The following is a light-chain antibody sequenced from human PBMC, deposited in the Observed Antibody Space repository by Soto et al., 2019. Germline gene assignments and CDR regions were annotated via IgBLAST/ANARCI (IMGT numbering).Light chain of an antibody. CDR1: QIITTW. CDR3: QQYNSYSPWT. V-gene: IGKV1-5*01. Sequence: DIQMTQSPSTLSASVGDRVVITCRASQIITTWLAWYQQKPGKAPKLLIYDASSLESGVPSRFSGSGSGTEFTLTISRLQPDDFATYYCQQYNSYSPWTFGQGTKVDIK. CDR2: DAS. J-gene: IGKJ1*01.